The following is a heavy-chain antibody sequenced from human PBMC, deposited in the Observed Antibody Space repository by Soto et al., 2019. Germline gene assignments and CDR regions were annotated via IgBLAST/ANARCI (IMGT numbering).Heavy chain of an antibody. CDR3: ARHEPLMVWSPPHDRFDP. V-gene: IGHV5-10-1*01. J-gene: IGHJ5*02. CDR2: IDASDSYV. Sequence: PGESLKISCKGSGYTFTSYWISWVRQKPGKGLEWMGRIDASDSYVNYSPSFQGLVTISADKSISTAYLQWSSLKASDTAVYYCARHEPLMVWSPPHDRFDPWGQGTLVTVSS. D-gene: IGHD3-10*01. CDR1: GYTFTSYW.